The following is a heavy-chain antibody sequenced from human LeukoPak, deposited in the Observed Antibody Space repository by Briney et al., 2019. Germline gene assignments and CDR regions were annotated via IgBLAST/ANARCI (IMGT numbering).Heavy chain of an antibody. CDR2: IIPIFGTA. V-gene: IGHV1-69*13. J-gene: IGHJ4*02. CDR3: ARGRDYYDTSAGY. CDR1: GGTFSSYA. D-gene: IGHD3-22*01. Sequence: SVKVSCKASGGTFSSYAISWVRQAPGQGLEWMGGIIPIFGTANYAQKFQGRVTITADESTSTAYMELSSLRSEDTAVYYCARGRDYYDTSAGYWGQGTLVTASS.